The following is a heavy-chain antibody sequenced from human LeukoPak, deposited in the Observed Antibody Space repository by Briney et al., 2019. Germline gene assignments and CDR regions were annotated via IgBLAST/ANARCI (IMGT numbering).Heavy chain of an antibody. Sequence: SETLSLTCAVSGGSISSGGYSWSWIRQPSGKGLEWIGYIYHSGSTYYNPSLKSRVTISVDRSKNQFSLKLSSVTAADTAVYYCAGGSTFDYWGQGTLVTVSS. J-gene: IGHJ4*02. V-gene: IGHV4-30-2*01. CDR3: AGGSTFDY. CDR2: IYHSGST. CDR1: GGSISSGGYS. D-gene: IGHD1-26*01.